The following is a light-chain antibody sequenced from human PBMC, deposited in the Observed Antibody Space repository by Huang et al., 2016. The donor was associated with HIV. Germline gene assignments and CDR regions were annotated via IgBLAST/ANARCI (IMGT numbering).Light chain of an antibody. J-gene: IGKJ1*01. CDR2: GAS. V-gene: IGKV3-15*01. CDR3: QQYGNWPPWT. Sequence: EIVMTQSPTTLSVSPGERATLSCRASQSVSSNLAWYQQTPGQAPRLLIYGASTRATGIPARFSGSGSGTEFTLTISSLQSEDFAVYYCQQYGNWPPWTFGQGTKVEIK. CDR1: QSVSSN.